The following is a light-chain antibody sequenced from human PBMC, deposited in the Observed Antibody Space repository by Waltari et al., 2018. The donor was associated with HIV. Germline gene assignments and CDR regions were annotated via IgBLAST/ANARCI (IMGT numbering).Light chain of an antibody. J-gene: IGKJ1*01. CDR2: WAS. Sequence: DIVMTQSPGSLAVSLGERATINCTSSQSVLYSSNSKNYLAWYQQKVGQPPKLLIYWASSRESGVPDRFSGSGSGTNFSLTISSLQAEDAAMYYCQQYYSAPWTFGQGTKVEIK. V-gene: IGKV4-1*01. CDR1: QSVLYSSNSKNY. CDR3: QQYYSAPWT.